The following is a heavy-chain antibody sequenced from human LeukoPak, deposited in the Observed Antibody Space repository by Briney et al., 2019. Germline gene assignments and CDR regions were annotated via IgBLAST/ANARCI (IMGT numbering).Heavy chain of an antibody. CDR3: AKRGVVIRVILVGFHKEAYYFDS. D-gene: IGHD3-22*01. CDR1: GITLSNYG. J-gene: IGHJ4*02. V-gene: IGHV3-23*01. Sequence: GGSLRLSCAVSGITLSNYGMSWVRQAPGKGLEWVAGISDSGCRTNYADSVKGRLTISRDNPKITLYLQMNSLRAEDTAVYFCAKRGVVIRVILVGFHKEAYYFDSWGQGALVTVSS. CDR2: ISDSGCRT.